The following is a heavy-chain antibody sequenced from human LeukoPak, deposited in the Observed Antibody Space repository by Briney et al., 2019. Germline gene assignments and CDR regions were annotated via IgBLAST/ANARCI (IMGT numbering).Heavy chain of an antibody. CDR1: GYTFTSYG. V-gene: IGHV1-69*13. CDR3: AVVPAAIVDWYFDY. D-gene: IGHD2-2*02. J-gene: IGHJ4*02. CDR2: IIPIFGTA. Sequence: SVKVSCKASGYTFTSYGISWVRQAPGQGLEWMGGIIPIFGTANYAQKFQGRVTITADESTSTAYMELSSLRSEDTAVYYCAVVPAAIVDWYFDYWGQGTLVTVSS.